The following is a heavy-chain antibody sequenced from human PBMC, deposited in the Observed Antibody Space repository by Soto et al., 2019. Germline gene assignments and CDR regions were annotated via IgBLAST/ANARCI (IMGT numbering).Heavy chain of an antibody. V-gene: IGHV5-51*01. CDR1: GYSFTSYW. Sequence: GESLKISCKGSGYSFTSYWIGWVRQMPGKGLEWMGIIYPGDSDTRYSPSFQGQVTISADKSISTAYLQCSSLKASDTAMYYCARHVEQQLGPYYYYGMDVWGQGTTVTVSS. D-gene: IGHD6-13*01. CDR3: ARHVEQQLGPYYYYGMDV. J-gene: IGHJ6*02. CDR2: IYPGDSDT.